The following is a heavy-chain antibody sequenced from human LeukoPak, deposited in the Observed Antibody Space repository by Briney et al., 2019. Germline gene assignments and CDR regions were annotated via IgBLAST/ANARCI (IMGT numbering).Heavy chain of an antibody. CDR1: GGTSSSYA. V-gene: IGHV1-69*04. CDR3: ARDPNVDTAMVSDPDY. J-gene: IGHJ4*02. D-gene: IGHD5-18*01. Sequence: ASVKVSCKASGGTSSSYAISWVRQAPGQGLEWMGRIIPILGIANYAQKFQGRVTITADKSTSTAYMELSSLRSEDTAVYYCARDPNVDTAMVSDPDYWGQGTLVAVSS. CDR2: IIPILGIA.